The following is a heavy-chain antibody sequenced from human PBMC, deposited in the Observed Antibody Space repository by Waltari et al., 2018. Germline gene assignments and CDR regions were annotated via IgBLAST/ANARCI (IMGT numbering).Heavy chain of an antibody. V-gene: IGHV1-8*01. Sequence: QVQLVQSGAEVKKPGASVKVSCKASGYTFTSYDINWVRQATGQGLEWMGWMNPNSGNTGYAQKFQGRVTMTRNTSISTAYMELSSLRAEDTAVYYCAKALLKYSGSYYAFDIWGQGTMVTVSS. J-gene: IGHJ3*02. CDR2: MNPNSGNT. CDR1: GYTFTSYD. CDR3: AKALLKYSGSYYAFDI. D-gene: IGHD1-26*01.